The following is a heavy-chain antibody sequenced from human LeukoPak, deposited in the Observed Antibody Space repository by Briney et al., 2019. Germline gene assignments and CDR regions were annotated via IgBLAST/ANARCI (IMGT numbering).Heavy chain of an antibody. CDR2: IKQDGSEK. CDR3: VRDGDTSGYTN. J-gene: IGHJ4*02. V-gene: IGHV3-7*01. Sequence: PGGSLRLSCAASGFTFSSYWMHWVRQAPGKGQEWVANIKQDGSEKCYVDSVKGRFTISRDNAKNSLYLQMNSLRAEDTAVYSCVRDGDTSGYTNWGQGTLVTVSS. D-gene: IGHD3-22*01. CDR1: GFTFSSYW.